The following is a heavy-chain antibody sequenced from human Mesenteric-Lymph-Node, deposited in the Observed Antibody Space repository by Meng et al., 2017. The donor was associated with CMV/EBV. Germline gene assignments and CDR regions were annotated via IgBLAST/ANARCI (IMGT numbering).Heavy chain of an antibody. J-gene: IGHJ4*02. CDR1: GFNVSSNY. D-gene: IGHD6-13*01. V-gene: IGHV3-53*01. CDR3: AKTSSSWYGEYFDY. Sequence: GESLKISCAASGFNVSSNYLSWVRQAPGKGLEWVSLIYTGGNTYYADSVKGRFTISRDNSKNTLYLQMNSLRAEDTAVYYCAKTSSSWYGEYFDYWGQGTLVTVSS. CDR2: IYTGGNT.